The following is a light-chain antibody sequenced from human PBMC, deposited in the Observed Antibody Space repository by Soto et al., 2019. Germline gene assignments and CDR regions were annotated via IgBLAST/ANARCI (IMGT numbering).Light chain of an antibody. J-gene: IGKJ5*01. V-gene: IGKV3-11*01. CDR1: QSVSSY. CDR2: DAS. Sequence: ELVMTQSPATLSVSPGERATLSCSASQSVSSYLAWYQQKPGQAPRLLIYDASNRATGIPARFSGSGSGTDFTLTISSLEPEDFAVYYCQQRSNWPPITFGQGTRLEIK. CDR3: QQRSNWPPIT.